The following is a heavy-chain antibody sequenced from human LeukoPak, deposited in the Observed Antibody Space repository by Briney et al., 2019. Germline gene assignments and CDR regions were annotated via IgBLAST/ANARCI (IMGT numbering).Heavy chain of an antibody. CDR1: GGSISSGGYY. D-gene: IGHD2-21*02. CDR3: ARERICGGDCYSSWFDL. CDR2: MHYSGST. Sequence: PSETLSLTCTVSGGSISSGGYYWSWIRQHPGKDLEWIGYMHYSGSTFYSSSLKSRVTISLDTSKNQFSLKLSSVTAADTAVYYCARERICGGDCYSSWFDLWGQGTLVTVSS. V-gene: IGHV4-31*03. J-gene: IGHJ5*02.